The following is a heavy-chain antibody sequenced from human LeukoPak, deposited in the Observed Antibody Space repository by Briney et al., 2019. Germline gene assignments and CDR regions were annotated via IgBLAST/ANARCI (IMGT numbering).Heavy chain of an antibody. J-gene: IGHJ4*02. CDR2: INPNTGGT. D-gene: IGHD2-8*02. CDR3: AREGFCTGSKCPAEY. Sequence: ASVKVSCRASGYTFTAYYMYWVRQAPGQGLEWMGWINPNTGGTNSAQKFQGRVTMTRDTSISTAYMELKRLSSDDTAVYFCAREGFCTGSKCPAEYWGQGTLVTVSS. CDR1: GYTFTAYY. V-gene: IGHV1-2*02.